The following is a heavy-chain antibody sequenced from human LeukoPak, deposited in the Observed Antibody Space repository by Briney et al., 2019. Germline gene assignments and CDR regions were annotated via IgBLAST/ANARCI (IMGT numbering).Heavy chain of an antibody. CDR2: IKQDGSEK. D-gene: IGHD2-2*01. Sequence: GGSLRLSCAASGFTFSSYWMSWVRQAPGKGLEWVANIKQDGSEKYYVDSVKGRFTISRDNAKNSLYLQMNSLRAEDTAVYYCARDIVVVPAECHFDYWGQGTLVTVSS. CDR1: GFTFSSYW. J-gene: IGHJ4*02. V-gene: IGHV3-7*03. CDR3: ARDIVVVPAECHFDY.